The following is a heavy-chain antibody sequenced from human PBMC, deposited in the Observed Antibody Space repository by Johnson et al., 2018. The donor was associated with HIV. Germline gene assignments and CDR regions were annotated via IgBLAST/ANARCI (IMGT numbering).Heavy chain of an antibody. CDR1: RFTFDDYV. D-gene: IGHD3-22*01. Sequence: VQLVESGGGVVRPGGSLRLSCAASRFTFDDYVMSWVRQAPGKGLEWVSGISWNSGSIGYADSVKGRFTISRDNAKNSLYLQMNSLRAEDTALYYCARRINYDSSGVYLGDAFDIWGQGTMVTVSS. V-gene: IGHV3-20*04. J-gene: IGHJ3*02. CDR2: ISWNSGSI. CDR3: ARRINYDSSGVYLGDAFDI.